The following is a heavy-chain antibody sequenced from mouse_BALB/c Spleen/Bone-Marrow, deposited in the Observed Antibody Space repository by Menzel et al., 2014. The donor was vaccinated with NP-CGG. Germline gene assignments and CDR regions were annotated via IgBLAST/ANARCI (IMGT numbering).Heavy chain of an antibody. CDR2: INPSNGRT. D-gene: IGHD2-3*01. Sequence: VKLHESGAELVKPGASVKLSCKASGYTFTSYWMHWVKQRPGQGLEWIGEINPSNGRTNYNEKFKSKATLTVDKSSSTAYMQLSSLTSEDSAVYYCARASWLLRYYYAMDYWGQGTSVTVSS. V-gene: IGHV1S81*02. J-gene: IGHJ4*01. CDR3: ARASWLLRYYYAMDY. CDR1: GYTFTSYW.